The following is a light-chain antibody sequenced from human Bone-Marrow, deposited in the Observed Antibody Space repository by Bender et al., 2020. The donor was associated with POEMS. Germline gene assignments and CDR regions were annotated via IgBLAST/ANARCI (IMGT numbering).Light chain of an antibody. Sequence: QSVLTQPPSVSGAPGQRVTISCTGSSSNTGSGYDINWYQHLPGTAPKLLIYGYNNRPSGVPDRFAGSKSGTSASLASNGVQAEDEGDYYCKAYDNSLGGWVFGGGTKLTVL. CDR3: KAYDNSLGGWV. V-gene: IGLV1-40*01. CDR2: GYN. CDR1: SSNTGSGYD. J-gene: IGLJ3*02.